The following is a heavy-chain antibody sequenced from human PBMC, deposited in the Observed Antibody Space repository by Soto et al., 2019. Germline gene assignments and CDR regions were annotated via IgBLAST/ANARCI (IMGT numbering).Heavy chain of an antibody. V-gene: IGHV1-3*01. CDR3: ATDTGDGTFDF. CDR2: INAGYGNT. CDR1: GYTFSSYA. Sequence: XSVKVSCPASGYTFSSYAMHWVRQAPGQRLEWMGWINAGYGNTKSSQKFQDRVTISRDTSASTAYMELTSLRSEDTAVYYCATDTGDGTFDFWGQGTLVTVSS. J-gene: IGHJ4*02. D-gene: IGHD7-27*01.